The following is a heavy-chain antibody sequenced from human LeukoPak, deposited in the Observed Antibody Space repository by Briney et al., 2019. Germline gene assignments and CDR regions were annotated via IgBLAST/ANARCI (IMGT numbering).Heavy chain of an antibody. CDR2: ISGSGGST. D-gene: IGHD1-1*01. J-gene: IGHJ4*02. CDR1: GITLSNYG. Sequence: GGSLRLSCAVSGITLSNYGMSWVRQAPGKGLEWVAGISGSGGSTYYADSVKGRFTISRDNSKNTLYLQMNSLRAEDTAVYYCAKDRGSPTGLFDYWGQGTLVTVSS. CDR3: AKDRGSPTGLFDY. V-gene: IGHV3-23*01.